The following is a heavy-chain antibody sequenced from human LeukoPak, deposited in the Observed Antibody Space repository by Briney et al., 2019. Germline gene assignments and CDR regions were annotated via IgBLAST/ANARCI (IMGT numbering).Heavy chain of an antibody. CDR2: IYTSGST. CDR3: ARARSVYCSGGSCYWFDP. J-gene: IGHJ5*02. D-gene: IGHD2-15*01. CDR1: GGSISSGSYY. V-gene: IGHV4-61*02. Sequence: SETLSLTCTVSGGSISSGSYYWRWIRQPAGTGLEWIGRIYTSGSTNYNPSLKSRVTISVDTSKNQFSLKLSSVTAADTAVYYCARARSVYCSGGSCYWFDPWGQGTLVTVSS.